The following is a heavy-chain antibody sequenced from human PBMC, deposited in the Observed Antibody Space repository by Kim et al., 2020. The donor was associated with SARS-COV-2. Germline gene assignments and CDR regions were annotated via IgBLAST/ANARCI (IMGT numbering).Heavy chain of an antibody. CDR3: ARHLPDSTGQYILGT. Sequence: SETLSLTCSVSRGSISGFYWSWIRQTPGKGLEWIALISFDGTTTYNPPLESRVTMSVDMSKKEISLKLRSATAADTATYYCARHLPDSTGQYILGTWGQG. J-gene: IGHJ1*01. D-gene: IGHD5-12*01. CDR1: RGSISGFY. V-gene: IGHV4-59*08. CDR2: ISFDGTT.